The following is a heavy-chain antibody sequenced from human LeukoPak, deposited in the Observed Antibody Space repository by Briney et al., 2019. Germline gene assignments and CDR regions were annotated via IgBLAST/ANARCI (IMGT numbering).Heavy chain of an antibody. CDR2: ISGSGDGT. CDR3: AKEPSYCTNGVCYSRVFDR. CDR1: GFTFSSYA. D-gene: IGHD2-8*01. V-gene: IGHV3-23*01. Sequence: GGSLRLSCAASGFTFSSYAMSWVRQAPGKGLEWVSAISGSGDGTYYADSVKGRFTISRDNSKNTLYLQMSGPRAEDTAVYYCAKEPSYCTNGVCYSRVFDRWGQGTPVTVSS. J-gene: IGHJ5*02.